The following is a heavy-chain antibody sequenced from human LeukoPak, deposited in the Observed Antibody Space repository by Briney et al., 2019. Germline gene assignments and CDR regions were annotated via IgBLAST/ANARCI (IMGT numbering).Heavy chain of an antibody. V-gene: IGHV1-46*01. CDR2: INPSDGST. CDR3: ARLPTVTNGDY. CDR1: GYTFTSYY. D-gene: IGHD4-17*01. J-gene: IGHJ4*02. Sequence: ASVKVSCKASGYTFTSYYMHWVRQAPGQGLEWMGIINPSDGSTSYTQKFQGRVTMTRDTSTSTVYMELSSLRSEDTAVYYCARLPTVTNGDYWGQGTLVTVSS.